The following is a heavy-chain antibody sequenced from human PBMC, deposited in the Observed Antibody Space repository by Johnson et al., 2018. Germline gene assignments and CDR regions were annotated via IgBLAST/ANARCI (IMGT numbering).Heavy chain of an antibody. CDR2: VYYSGST. CDR3: ARDLMPHYEFWSGDYLRGIDVWGRGIDV. CDR1: GGSISTYY. V-gene: IGHV4-59*01. D-gene: IGHD3-3*01. J-gene: IGHJ6*02. Sequence: QVQLQESGPGLVKPSETLFLTCTVSGGSISTYYWNWIRQPPGKGLEWIGSVYYSGSTNYNPSLKSRVTTSVDTSKNEFSLTLSSVTAADTALYYCARDLMPHYEFWSGDYLRGIDVWGRGIDVWGQGTTVTVSS.